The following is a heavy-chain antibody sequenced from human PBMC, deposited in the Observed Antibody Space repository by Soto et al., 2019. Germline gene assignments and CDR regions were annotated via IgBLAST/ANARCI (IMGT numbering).Heavy chain of an antibody. V-gene: IGHV3-30*18. CDR1: GFTFSSYG. Sequence: QVQLVESGGGVVQPGRSLRLSCAASGFTFSSYGMHWVRQAPGKGLEWVAVISYDGSNKYYADSVKGRFTISRDNSKNTLYLQMNSLRAEDTAVYYCAKDGYSSGWLENWFDPWGQGTLVTVSS. CDR3: AKDGYSSGWLENWFDP. D-gene: IGHD6-19*01. CDR2: ISYDGSNK. J-gene: IGHJ5*02.